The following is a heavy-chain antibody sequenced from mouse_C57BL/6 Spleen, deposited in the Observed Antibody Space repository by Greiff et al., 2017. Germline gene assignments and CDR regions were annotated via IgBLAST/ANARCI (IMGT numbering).Heavy chain of an antibody. CDR1: GYTFTSYW. CDR3: ARSGDYYWYFDV. CDR2: IDPSDSYT. V-gene: IGHV1-59*01. D-gene: IGHD2-4*01. J-gene: IGHJ1*03. Sequence: QVQLQQPGAELVRPGTSVKLSCKASGYTFTSYWMHWVKQRPGQGLEWIGVIDPSDSYTNYNQKFKGKATLTVDTSSSTAYMQLSSLTSEDSAVYYCARSGDYYWYFDVWGTGTTVTVSS.